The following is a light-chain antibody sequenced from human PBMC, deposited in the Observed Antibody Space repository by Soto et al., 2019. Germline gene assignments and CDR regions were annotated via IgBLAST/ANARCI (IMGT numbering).Light chain of an antibody. V-gene: IGKV3-20*01. Sequence: EIVLTQSPGTLSLSPGERGTLSCRASQNLGTFYSAYLQQPSGPPRRLLIYSASRTATVPPDIFTGSWSGTDFPLTITRLAPEVFAVYFCQQYDGSPRTFGQGTKVDIK. J-gene: IGKJ1*01. CDR2: SAS. CDR1: QNLGTFY. CDR3: QQYDGSPRT.